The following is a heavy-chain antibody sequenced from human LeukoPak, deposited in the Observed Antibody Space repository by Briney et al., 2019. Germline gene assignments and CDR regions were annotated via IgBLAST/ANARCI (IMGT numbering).Heavy chain of an antibody. CDR2: IRSKANSYAT. V-gene: IGHV3-73*01. CDR3: TSPRGYGDFKY. CDR1: GFTFSGSA. Sequence: GGSLKLSCAAPGFTFSGSAMHWVRQASGKGLEWVGRIRSKANSYATAYAASVKGRFTISRDDSKNTAYLQMNSLKTEDTAVYYCTSPRGYGDFKYWGQGTLVTVSS. D-gene: IGHD4-17*01. J-gene: IGHJ4*02.